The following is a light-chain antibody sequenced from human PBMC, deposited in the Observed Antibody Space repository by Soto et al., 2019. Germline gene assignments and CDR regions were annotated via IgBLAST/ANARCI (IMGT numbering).Light chain of an antibody. CDR2: DVS. Sequence: QSVLTQPASVSGSPGQSITISCTGTSSDVGGYNYVSWYEQHPGKAPKHMIYDVSNRPSGVSNRFSGSKSGNTASLTISGLQAEDEAEYYCSSYPSSSTLVVFGGGTKLTVL. V-gene: IGLV2-14*01. CDR1: SSDVGGYNY. CDR3: SSYPSSSTLVV. J-gene: IGLJ2*01.